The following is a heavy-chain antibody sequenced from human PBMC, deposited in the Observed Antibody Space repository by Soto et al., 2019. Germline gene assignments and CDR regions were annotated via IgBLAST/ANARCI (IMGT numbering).Heavy chain of an antibody. Sequence: PSETLSLTCTVSGGSISIYYWSWIRQPPGKGLEWIGYIYYSGSTNYNPSLKSRVTISVDTSKNQFSLKLSSVTAADTAVYYCARDWEVRGSWGYMDVWGKGTTVTVSS. V-gene: IGHV4-59*01. CDR2: IYYSGST. J-gene: IGHJ6*03. CDR3: ARDWEVRGSWGYMDV. D-gene: IGHD3-10*01. CDR1: GGSISIYY.